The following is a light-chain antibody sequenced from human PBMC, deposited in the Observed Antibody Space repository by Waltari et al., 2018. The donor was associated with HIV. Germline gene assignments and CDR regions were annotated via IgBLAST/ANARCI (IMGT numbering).Light chain of an antibody. Sequence: DIQMPQSPSSLSASVVHRVPITCHANEDISRSLSWYQQKPGKAPRLMIRDASFLGSGDPSRFSGSGSGTHFTFTITNLQPEDIATYYCHQHRALPLTFGGGTKIEIK. CDR1: EDISRS. V-gene: IGKV1-33*01. J-gene: IGKJ4*01. CDR3: HQHRALPLT. CDR2: DAS.